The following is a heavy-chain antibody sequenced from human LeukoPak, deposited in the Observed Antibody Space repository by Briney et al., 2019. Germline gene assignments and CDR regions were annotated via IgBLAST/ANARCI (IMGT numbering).Heavy chain of an antibody. CDR3: ARSDPYNYYDSSGYYLVFDY. V-gene: IGHV4-59*01. Sequence: SETLSLTCTVSGGSISSYYWSWIRQPPGKGLEWIGYIYYSGSTNYNPSLKSRVTISVDTSKNQFSLKLSSVTAADTAVYYCARSDPYNYYDSSGYYLVFDYWGQGTLVTVSS. J-gene: IGHJ4*02. CDR1: GGSISSYY. CDR2: IYYSGST. D-gene: IGHD3-22*01.